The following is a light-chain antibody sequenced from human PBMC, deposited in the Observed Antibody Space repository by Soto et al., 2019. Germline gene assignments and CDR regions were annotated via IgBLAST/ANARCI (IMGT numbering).Light chain of an antibody. CDR2: SAS. CDR1: QTIRAY. Sequence: IQMTQSPSSLSASVGDTVTISCRASQTIRAYLNWYQHKPGQAPKLLIFSASVLQSGVPSRFSGSGSGTDFTLTISSLQPEDFGTYYCQQSFSPPPITFGPGTTVDV. V-gene: IGKV1-39*01. CDR3: QQSFSPPPIT. J-gene: IGKJ3*01.